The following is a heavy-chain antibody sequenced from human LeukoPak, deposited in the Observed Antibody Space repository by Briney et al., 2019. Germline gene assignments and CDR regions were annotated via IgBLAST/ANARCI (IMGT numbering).Heavy chain of an antibody. Sequence: ASVKVSCKASGYTFTGYYIHWVRQAPGQGLEWMGWINPNSGGTNYAQKLQGRVTMTTDTSTSTAYMELRSLRSDDTAVYYCARVSPHYGSGSYYKIYYYYMDVWGKGTTVTISS. CDR2: INPNSGGT. CDR3: ARVSPHYGSGSYYKIYYYYMDV. J-gene: IGHJ6*03. CDR1: GYTFTGYY. V-gene: IGHV1-2*02. D-gene: IGHD3-10*01.